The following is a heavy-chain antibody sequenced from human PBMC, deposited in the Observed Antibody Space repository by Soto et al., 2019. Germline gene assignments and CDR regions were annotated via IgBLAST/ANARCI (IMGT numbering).Heavy chain of an antibody. CDR1: GGTFSSYA. CDR3: AKQQLATRGYYYGMDV. D-gene: IGHD6-13*01. V-gene: IGHV1-69*01. J-gene: IGHJ6*02. CDR2: IIPIFGTA. Sequence: QVQLVQSGAEVKKPGSSVKVSCKASGGTFSSYAISWVRQAPGQGLEWMGGIIPIFGTANYAQKFQGRVTITADESTSTAYMELSSLSSEDTAVYYCAKQQLATRGYYYGMDVWGQGTTVTVSS.